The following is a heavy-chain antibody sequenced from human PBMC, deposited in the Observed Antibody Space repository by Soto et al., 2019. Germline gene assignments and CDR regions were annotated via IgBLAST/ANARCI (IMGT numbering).Heavy chain of an antibody. CDR1: GFTFSSYG. Sequence: QVQLVESGGGVVQPGRSLRLSCAASGFTFSSYGMHWVRQAPGKGLEWVAVISYDGSNKYYADSVKGRFTISRDNSKNTLYLQMNSLRAEDTAVYYCAKDSNRRSSSWYDYWFDPWGQGTLVTVSS. D-gene: IGHD6-13*01. CDR3: AKDSNRRSSSWYDYWFDP. V-gene: IGHV3-30*18. CDR2: ISYDGSNK. J-gene: IGHJ5*02.